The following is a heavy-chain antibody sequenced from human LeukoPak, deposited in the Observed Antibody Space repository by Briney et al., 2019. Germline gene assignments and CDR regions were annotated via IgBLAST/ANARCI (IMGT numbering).Heavy chain of an antibody. V-gene: IGHV4-61*08. J-gene: IGHJ4*02. CDR3: ARVNDFWSGSTNYYFDY. CDR1: GGSITIGGYY. Sequence: KASETLSLTCTVSGGSITIGGYYWSWIRQHPGKGLEWIGYIYYSGSTNYNPSLKSRVTISVDTSKNQFSLKLSSVTAADTAVYYCARVNDFWSGSTNYYFDYWGQGTLVTVSS. D-gene: IGHD3-3*01. CDR2: IYYSGST.